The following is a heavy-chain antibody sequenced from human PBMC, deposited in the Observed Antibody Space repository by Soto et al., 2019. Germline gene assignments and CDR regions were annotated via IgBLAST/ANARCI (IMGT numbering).Heavy chain of an antibody. D-gene: IGHD6-6*01. J-gene: IGHJ4*02. CDR1: VGSMRGYY. CDR3: ARSIAVPSGHIDH. V-gene: IGHV4-59*01. Sequence: QVQLQESGPGLVNPSETLSLTCRVSVGSMRGYYLRWVRLAPGKGLEWIGYVYYTGSTNYNPSLQSRASISVDTANKHFSLSLSHVTAADTAVYFCARSIAVPSGHIDHWGQGIRVTISS. CDR2: VYYTGST.